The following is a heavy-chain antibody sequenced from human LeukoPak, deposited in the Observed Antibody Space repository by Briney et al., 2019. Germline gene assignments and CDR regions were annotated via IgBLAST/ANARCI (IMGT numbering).Heavy chain of an antibody. CDR1: GFTFSNYN. D-gene: IGHD6-19*01. CDR3: ARKYSSGWYYFDY. J-gene: IGHJ4*02. Sequence: GGSLRLSCAASGFTFSNYNMNWVRQAPGKGLEWVSSISSSGSFIYYADSVKGRFTISRDSAKNSLYLQMNSLRAEDTAAYYCARKYSSGWYYFDYWGQGTLVTVSS. V-gene: IGHV3-21*01. CDR2: ISSSGSFI.